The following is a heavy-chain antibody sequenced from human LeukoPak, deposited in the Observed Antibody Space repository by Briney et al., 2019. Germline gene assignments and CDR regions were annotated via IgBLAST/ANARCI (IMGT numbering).Heavy chain of an antibody. V-gene: IGHV7-4-1*02. Sequence: GASVKVSCKASGYTFTSYAMNWVRQAPGQGLEWMGWINTNTGNPTYAQGFTGRFVFSLDTSVTTTYLQINTLKAEDTAVYFCARPGVRGGPGSDYWGQGTVVTVSS. J-gene: IGHJ4*02. CDR1: GYTFTSYA. CDR2: INTNTGNP. CDR3: ARPGVRGGPGSDY. D-gene: IGHD3-10*01.